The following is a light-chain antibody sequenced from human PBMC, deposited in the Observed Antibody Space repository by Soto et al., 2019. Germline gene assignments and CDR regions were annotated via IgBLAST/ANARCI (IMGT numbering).Light chain of an antibody. V-gene: IGKV3-15*01. CDR2: GAS. CDR1: QSVSSN. J-gene: IGKJ4*01. Sequence: EIVMTQSPATLSVSPGERATLSCRANQSVSSNLAWYQQKPGQAPRLLISGASTRATGIPDRFSGSWSGTEFTLTVSSLQSEDFAVYYCQEYNNWPALTFGGGTKVEIK. CDR3: QEYNNWPALT.